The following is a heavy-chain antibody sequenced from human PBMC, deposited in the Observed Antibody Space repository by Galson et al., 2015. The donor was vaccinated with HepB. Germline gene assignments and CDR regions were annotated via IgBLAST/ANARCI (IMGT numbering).Heavy chain of an antibody. V-gene: IGHV3-48*01. CDR3: AREQYCSSTSCYMGYYYYYYMDV. D-gene: IGHD2-2*02. J-gene: IGHJ6*03. Sequence: SLRLSCAASGFTFSSYSMNWVRQAPGKGLEWVSYISSSSSTIYYADSVKGRFTISRDNAKNSLYLQMNSLRAEDTAVYYCAREQYCSSTSCYMGYYYYYYMDVWGKGTTVTVSS. CDR1: GFTFSSYS. CDR2: ISSSSSTI.